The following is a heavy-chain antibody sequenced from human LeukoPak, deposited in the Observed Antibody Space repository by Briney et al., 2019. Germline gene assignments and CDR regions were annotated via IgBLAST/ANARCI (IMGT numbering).Heavy chain of an antibody. CDR3: AREVTASCSSTSCYLNWFDP. V-gene: IGHV4-34*01. CDR1: GGSFSGYY. CDR2: INHSGST. Sequence: SETLSLTCAVYGGSFSGYYWSWIRQPPGKGLEWIGEINHSGSTNYNPSLKSRVTISVDTSKNQFSLKLSSVTAADTAVYYCAREVTASCSSTSCYLNWFDPWGQGTLVPVSS. J-gene: IGHJ5*02. D-gene: IGHD2-2*01.